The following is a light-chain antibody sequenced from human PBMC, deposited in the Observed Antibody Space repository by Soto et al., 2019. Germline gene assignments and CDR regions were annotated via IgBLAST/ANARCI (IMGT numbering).Light chain of an antibody. Sequence: QSVLTQPAFVSGSPGQSITISCTGTSGDVGGYSYVSWYQHPPGKAPKLMISEVSNRPSGVSNRFSGSKSGNTASLTISGLQAEDEADYYCSSYTSTSTRVFXTGTKLTVL. CDR3: SSYTSTSTRV. J-gene: IGLJ1*01. CDR2: EVS. CDR1: SGDVGGYSY. V-gene: IGLV2-14*01.